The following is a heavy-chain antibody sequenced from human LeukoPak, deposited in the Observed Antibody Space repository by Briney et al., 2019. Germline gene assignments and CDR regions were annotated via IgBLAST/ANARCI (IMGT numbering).Heavy chain of an antibody. CDR3: ARARVNAEIDY. CDR2: IIPILGIA. Sequence: SSVKVSCKASGGTFSSYTISWVRQAPGQGLERMGRIIPILGIANYAQKFQGRVTITADESTSTAYMELSSLRSEDTAVYYCARARVNAEIDYWGQGTLVTVSS. D-gene: IGHD4-23*01. J-gene: IGHJ4*02. V-gene: IGHV1-69*02. CDR1: GGTFSSYT.